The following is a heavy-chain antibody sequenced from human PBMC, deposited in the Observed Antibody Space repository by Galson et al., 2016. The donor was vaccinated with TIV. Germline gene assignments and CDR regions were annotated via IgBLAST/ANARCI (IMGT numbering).Heavy chain of an antibody. J-gene: IGHJ6*01. Sequence: SLRLSCAASGFTFSIYGMHWVRQAPGKGLEWVASIGNDGVDKHADSVKGRFTISSDNSKSTLYLHLSSLRADDTAVYYCAKKGGLVVWGQGTTVTVSS. CDR3: AKKGGLVV. CDR2: IGNDGVDK. V-gene: IGHV3-30*02. CDR1: GFTFSIYG.